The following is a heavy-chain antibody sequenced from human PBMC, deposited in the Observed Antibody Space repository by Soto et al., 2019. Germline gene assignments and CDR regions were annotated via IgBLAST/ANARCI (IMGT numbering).Heavy chain of an antibody. CDR2: IWYDGSNK. D-gene: IGHD6-19*01. Sequence: GESLKISCAASGFTFSSYGMHWVRQAPGKGLEWVAVIWYDGSNKYYADSVKGRFTISRDNSKNTLYLQMNSLRAEDTAVYYCARETRPIAVAGTGYFQHWGQGTLVTVSS. J-gene: IGHJ1*01. V-gene: IGHV3-33*01. CDR1: GFTFSSYG. CDR3: ARETRPIAVAGTGYFQH.